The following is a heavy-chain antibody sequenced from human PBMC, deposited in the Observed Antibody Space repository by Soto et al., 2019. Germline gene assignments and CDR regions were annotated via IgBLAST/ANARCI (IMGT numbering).Heavy chain of an antibody. CDR1: GFTFSSYG. D-gene: IGHD4-17*01. CDR3: AKMFPRLPTVTTRGYGMDV. CDR2: ISYDGSNK. V-gene: IGHV3-30*18. J-gene: IGHJ6*02. Sequence: PGGSLRLSCAASGFTFSSYGMHWVRQAPGKGLEWVAVISYDGSNKYYADSVKGRFTISRDNPKNTLYLQMNSLRAEDTAVYYCAKMFPRLPTVTTRGYGMDVWGQGTTVTVSS.